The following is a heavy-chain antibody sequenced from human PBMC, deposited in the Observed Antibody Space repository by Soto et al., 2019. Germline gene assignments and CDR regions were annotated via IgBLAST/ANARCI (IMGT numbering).Heavy chain of an antibody. D-gene: IGHD6-13*01. J-gene: IGHJ2*01. V-gene: IGHV4-59*01. CDR3: ARDLGSSSWYADWYFDL. CDR1: GGSISSYY. CDR2: IYYSGST. Sequence: QVQLQESGPGLVKPSETLSLTCTVSGGSISSYYWSWIRQPPGKGLEWIGYIYYSGSTNYNPSLKSRVTISVDTSKNQFSLKLSSVTAADTAVYYCARDLGSSSWYADWYFDLWGRGTLVTVSS.